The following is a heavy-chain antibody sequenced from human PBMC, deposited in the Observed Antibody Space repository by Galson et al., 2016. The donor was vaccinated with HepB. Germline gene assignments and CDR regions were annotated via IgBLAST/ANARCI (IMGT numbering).Heavy chain of an antibody. CDR3: ARDNINNNGDPLPLAY. D-gene: IGHD4-17*01. CDR1: GFIFSDYW. V-gene: IGHV3-7*04. Sequence: SLRLSCAASGFIFSDYWMNWVRQAPGKGLEWVANIKRDGIDKHYVDSVKGRFTISRDNAKNSLYLQMNILRGEDTAVYYCARDNINNNGDPLPLAYWGQGILVTVSS. CDR2: IKRDGIDK. J-gene: IGHJ4*02.